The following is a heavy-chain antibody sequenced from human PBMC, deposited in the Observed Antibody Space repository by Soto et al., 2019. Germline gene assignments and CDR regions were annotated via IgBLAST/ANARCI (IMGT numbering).Heavy chain of an antibody. V-gene: IGHV4-34*01. Sequence: PSETLSLTCAVYGGSFSGYYWSWIRQPPGKGLEWFGEINHSGSTNYNPSLKSRVTISVDTSKNQFSLKLSSVTAADTAVYYCASTYDSPNPGNNKNFMDVWGKGTTVTVSS. CDR1: GGSFSGYY. D-gene: IGHD3-9*01. CDR3: ASTYDSPNPGNNKNFMDV. J-gene: IGHJ6*03. CDR2: INHSGST.